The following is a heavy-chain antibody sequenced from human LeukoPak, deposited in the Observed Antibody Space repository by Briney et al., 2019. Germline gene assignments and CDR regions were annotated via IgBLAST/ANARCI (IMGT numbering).Heavy chain of an antibody. Sequence: GESLKISCKGSGYSFTSYWIGWVRQMPGKGLEWMGIIYPGDSDTRYSLSFQGQVTISADKSISTAYLQWSSLKASDTAMYYCARHAGGSSWYSPVFAVGAFDYWGQGTLVTVSS. J-gene: IGHJ4*02. V-gene: IGHV5-51*01. CDR3: ARHAGGSSWYSPVFAVGAFDY. CDR2: IYPGDSDT. CDR1: GYSFTSYW. D-gene: IGHD6-13*01.